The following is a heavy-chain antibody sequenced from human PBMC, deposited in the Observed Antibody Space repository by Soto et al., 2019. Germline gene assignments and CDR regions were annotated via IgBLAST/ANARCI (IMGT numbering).Heavy chain of an antibody. D-gene: IGHD2-2*01. J-gene: IGHJ4*02. CDR3: ARYCRSTSCYAKF. CDR1: GDSISSGYYY. CDR2: IHYSGST. V-gene: IGHV4-31*03. Sequence: ASETLSLTCTVSGDSISSGYYYWSWIRQHPGKGLEWIGYIHYSGSTYYNPSLKSRVNISLDTSKNQFSLELSSVTAADTAVYYCARYCRSTSCYAKFWGQGTLVTVSS.